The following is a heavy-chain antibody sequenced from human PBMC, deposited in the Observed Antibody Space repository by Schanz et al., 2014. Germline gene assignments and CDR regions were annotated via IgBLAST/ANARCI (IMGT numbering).Heavy chain of an antibody. CDR3: ARAVGGNSALEWFDP. J-gene: IGHJ5*02. V-gene: IGHV4-34*01. D-gene: IGHD2-21*01. Sequence: QVQLQQWGAGLLKPSETLSLTCAVYGGSFGDSYWSWVRQSPGKGLEWIGEINHSASTKYNPSLKSRVTMSQDTSKNQFSLSLSSATAADTAVYYCARAVGGNSALEWFDPWGQGTLVTVSS. CDR2: INHSAST. CDR1: GGSFGDSY.